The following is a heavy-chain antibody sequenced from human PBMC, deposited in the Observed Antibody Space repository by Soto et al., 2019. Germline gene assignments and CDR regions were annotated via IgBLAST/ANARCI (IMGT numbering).Heavy chain of an antibody. Sequence: QVHLVQSGAEVKKPGASVKVSCKASGYTFSTYAMHWVRQAPGQSLEWMGWINTGNGNTKYSQKFQGRVTITSDTSANATYRELSSLRSEDTSDYSCAIGERLYYFHYGMDVWGQGTTVTVSS. CDR1: GYTFSTYA. J-gene: IGHJ6*02. CDR2: INTGNGNT. CDR3: AIGERLYYFHYGMDV. V-gene: IGHV1-3*04. D-gene: IGHD3-3*01.